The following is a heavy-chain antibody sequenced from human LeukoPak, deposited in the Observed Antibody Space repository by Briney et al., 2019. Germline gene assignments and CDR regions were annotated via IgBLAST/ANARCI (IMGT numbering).Heavy chain of an antibody. Sequence: ASVKVSCKASRYTFTGYYMHWVRQAPGQGLEWMGRINPNSGGTNYAQKFQGRVTMTRDTSISTAYMELSRLRSDDTAVYYCARGKRGQQSFDYWGQGTLVTVSS. J-gene: IGHJ4*02. V-gene: IGHV1-2*06. CDR2: INPNSGGT. D-gene: IGHD3-16*01. CDR1: RYTFTGYY. CDR3: ARGKRGQQSFDY.